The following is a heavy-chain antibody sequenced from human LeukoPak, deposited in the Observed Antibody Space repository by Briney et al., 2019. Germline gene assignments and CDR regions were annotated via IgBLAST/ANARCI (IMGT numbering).Heavy chain of an antibody. J-gene: IGHJ4*02. Sequence: QPGGSLRLSCAASGFTFSSYAMSWVRQAPGKGLEWVSAMSGSGGYTYYADSVKGRFTISRDSSKNTLYLQMNSLRAEDTAVYYCAKVEMATIYYFDYWGQGTLVTVSS. CDR1: GFTFSSYA. V-gene: IGHV3-23*01. CDR2: MSGSGGYT. CDR3: AKVEMATIYYFDY. D-gene: IGHD5-24*01.